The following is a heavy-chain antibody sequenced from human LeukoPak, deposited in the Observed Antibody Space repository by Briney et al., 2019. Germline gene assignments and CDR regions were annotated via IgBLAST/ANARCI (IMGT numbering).Heavy chain of an antibody. CDR1: GHTFTAYY. J-gene: IGHJ4*02. V-gene: IGHV1-2*02. Sequence: ASVKVSPKASGHTFTAYYIHCVRQAPGQGREGMGWINPNRGDTNFAHKFQGRVTMTRDTSMSTAYMELSRLRSDDTDVYYCARGPNWNYDVVFGYFDYWGQGTLVTVSS. CDR3: ARGPNWNYDVVFGYFDY. D-gene: IGHD3-10*02. CDR2: INPNRGDT.